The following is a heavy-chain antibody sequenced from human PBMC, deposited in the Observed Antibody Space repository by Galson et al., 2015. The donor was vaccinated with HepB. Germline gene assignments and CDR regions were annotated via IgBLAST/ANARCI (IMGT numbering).Heavy chain of an antibody. D-gene: IGHD2-2*01. J-gene: IGHJ5*02. V-gene: IGHV3-30*04. CDR1: GFTFSSYA. CDR3: AKDYCSSTSCYFETSGWFDP. CDR2: ISYDGSNK. Sequence: SLRLSCAASGFTFSSYAMHWVRQAPGKGLEWVAVISYDGSNKYYADSVKGRFTISRDNSKNTLYLQMNSLRAEDTAVYYCAKDYCSSTSCYFETSGWFDPWGQGTLVTVSS.